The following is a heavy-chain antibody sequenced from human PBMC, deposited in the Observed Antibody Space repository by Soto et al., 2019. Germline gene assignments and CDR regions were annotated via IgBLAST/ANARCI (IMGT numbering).Heavy chain of an antibody. J-gene: IGHJ4*02. V-gene: IGHV3-7*01. CDR3: ARLSSPDY. CDR1: GLACGRYW. CDR2: IKQDGSEK. Sequence: GVRSDSRRASGLACGRYWVGWVRQAPGKGLEWVANIKQDGSEKYYVDSVKGRFTISRDNAKNSLYLQMNSLRAEDTAMYYCARLSSPDYWGQGALVTGSS.